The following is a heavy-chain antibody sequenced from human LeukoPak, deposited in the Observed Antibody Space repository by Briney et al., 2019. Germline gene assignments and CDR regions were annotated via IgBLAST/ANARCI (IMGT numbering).Heavy chain of an antibody. Sequence: SETLSLTCSVSGGSITNSRWYWGWLRQPPGKGLEWIGSIYYSGSTNYNPSLKSRVTISVDTSKNQFSLKLSSVTAADTAVYYCARQNFDLWGRGTLVTVSS. CDR3: ARQNFDL. V-gene: IGHV4-39*07. J-gene: IGHJ2*01. CDR2: IYYSGST. CDR1: GGSITNSRWY.